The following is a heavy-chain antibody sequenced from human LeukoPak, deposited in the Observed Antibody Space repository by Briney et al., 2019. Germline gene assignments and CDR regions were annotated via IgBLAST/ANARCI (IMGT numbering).Heavy chain of an antibody. J-gene: IGHJ3*02. V-gene: IGHV3-48*01. D-gene: IGHD3-10*01. CDR2: ISSSGTTI. CDR3: ARAAYGSGVLDAFDM. Sequence: PGGSLKLSCAAPGFAFSTYTMYWVRQAPGKGLEWLAYISSSGTTIYYADSVPGRFTISRDNAKYSLYLQMNSLRAEDTAVYYCARAAYGSGVLDAFDMWGQGTMVTVSS. CDR1: GFAFSTYT.